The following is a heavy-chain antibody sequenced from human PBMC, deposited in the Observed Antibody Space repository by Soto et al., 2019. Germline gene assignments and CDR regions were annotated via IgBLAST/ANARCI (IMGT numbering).Heavy chain of an antibody. V-gene: IGHV4-38-2*01. CDR3: ARGAATVTPGWFDP. D-gene: IGHD4-17*01. CDR2: IYHSGST. Sequence: PSETLSLTCAVSGYSISSGYYWGWIRQTPGKGLEWIASIYHSGSTYYNPSLKSRVTISVDTSKNQFSLKLTSVTAADTAVYHCARGAATVTPGWFDPGGQGSMVTVAS. CDR1: GYSISSGYY. J-gene: IGHJ5*02.